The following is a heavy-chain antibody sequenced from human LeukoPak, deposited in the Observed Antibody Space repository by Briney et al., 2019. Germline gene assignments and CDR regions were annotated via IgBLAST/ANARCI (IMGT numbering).Heavy chain of an antibody. D-gene: IGHD6-6*01. J-gene: IGHJ3*02. CDR2: IYYIGST. V-gene: IGHV4-39*07. CDR1: SGSISSSNYY. CDR3: ARVTEQLVTFDI. Sequence: SETLSLTCTVSSGSISSSNYYWGWIRQPPGKGLEWIGSIYYIGSTHYSPSLSSRVLISVDTSKNQFSLKLSSVTAADTAVYYCARVTEQLVTFDIWGQGTMVTVSS.